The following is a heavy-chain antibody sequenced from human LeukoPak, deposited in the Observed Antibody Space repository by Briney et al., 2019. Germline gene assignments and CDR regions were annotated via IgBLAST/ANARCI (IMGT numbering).Heavy chain of an antibody. D-gene: IGHD3-9*01. Sequence: PSGTLSLTCAVYGGSFSGYYWSWIRQPPGKGLEWIGEINHSGSTNYNPSLKSRVTISVDTSKNQFSLKLSSVTAADTAVYYCASLSRDILTGYYYFDYWGQGTLVTVSS. J-gene: IGHJ4*02. CDR1: GGSFSGYY. V-gene: IGHV4-34*01. CDR3: ASLSRDILTGYYYFDY. CDR2: INHSGST.